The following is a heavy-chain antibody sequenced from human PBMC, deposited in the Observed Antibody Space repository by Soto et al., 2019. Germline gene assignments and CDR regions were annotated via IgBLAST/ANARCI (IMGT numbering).Heavy chain of an antibody. J-gene: IGHJ5*02. CDR3: VHRRVDSTNYDWSDP. V-gene: IGHV2-5*02. D-gene: IGHD4-4*01. CDR1: GFSLSSDGVG. Sequence: ASGPTLVNPTQTLTLTCTFSGFSLSSDGVGVGWIRQPPGKALEWLALIYWDDYKRYSPSLKNRLNITRDTSKNQVVLTLTNMDPVDTATYYCVHRRVDSTNYDWSDPWSQGTLVTVSS. CDR2: IYWDDYK.